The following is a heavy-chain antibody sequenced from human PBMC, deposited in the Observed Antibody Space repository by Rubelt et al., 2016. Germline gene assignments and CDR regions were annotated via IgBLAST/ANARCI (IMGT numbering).Heavy chain of an antibody. V-gene: IGHV3-11*03. J-gene: IGHJ6*03. CDR3: ARHERGSGWTYYYYYMDV. D-gene: IGHD6-19*01. CDR2: ISSSSSYT. CDR1: GFTFSDYY. Sequence: RLSCAASGFTFSDYYMSWIRQAPGKGLEWVSYISSSSSYTNYADSVKGRFTISRDNAKNSLYLQMNSLRAEDTAVYYCARHERGSGWTYYYYYMDVCGKGTTVTVSS.